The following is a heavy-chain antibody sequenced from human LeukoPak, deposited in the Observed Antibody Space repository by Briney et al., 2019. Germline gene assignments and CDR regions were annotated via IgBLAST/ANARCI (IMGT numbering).Heavy chain of an antibody. CDR1: GFTFSSYG. Sequence: GGSLRLSCAASGFTFSSYGMHWVRRAPGKGLEWVAVIIYDGSNKYYADSVKGRFTISRDNSKNTLYLQMNSLKVEDTAVYYCARVGVEMATIDYYYYMDVWGKGTTVTISS. J-gene: IGHJ6*03. D-gene: IGHD5-24*01. CDR3: ARVGVEMATIDYYYYMDV. V-gene: IGHV3-30*03. CDR2: IIYDGSNK.